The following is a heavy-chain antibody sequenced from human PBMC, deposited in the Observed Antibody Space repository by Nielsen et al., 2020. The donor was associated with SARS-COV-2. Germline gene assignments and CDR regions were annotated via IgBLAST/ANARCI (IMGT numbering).Heavy chain of an antibody. D-gene: IGHD2-2*01. V-gene: IGHV5-10-1*01. CDR1: GYSFTSYW. J-gene: IGHJ6*02. CDR3: AGTLPDYYYYGMDV. Sequence: GESLKISCKGSGYSFTSYWISWVRQMPGKGLEWMGRIDPSNSYTNYSPSFQGHVTISAHKSISTAYLQWSSLKASDTAMYYCAGTLPDYYYYGMDVWGQGTTVTVSS. CDR2: IDPSNSYT.